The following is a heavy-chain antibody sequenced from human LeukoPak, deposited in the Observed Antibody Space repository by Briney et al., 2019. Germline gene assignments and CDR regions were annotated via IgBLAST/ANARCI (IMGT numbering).Heavy chain of an antibody. Sequence: PGGSLRLSCAASGFTFSSYSMNWVRQAPGKGLEWVSYISSGSGSSIYYADSVKGRFSISRDNAKNSLYLQMNSLRDEDTAVYYCARGVDSSGYRGSWGQGTLVTVSS. V-gene: IGHV3-48*02. CDR2: ISSGSGSSI. CDR1: GFTFSSYS. J-gene: IGHJ4*02. D-gene: IGHD3-22*01. CDR3: ARGVDSSGYRGS.